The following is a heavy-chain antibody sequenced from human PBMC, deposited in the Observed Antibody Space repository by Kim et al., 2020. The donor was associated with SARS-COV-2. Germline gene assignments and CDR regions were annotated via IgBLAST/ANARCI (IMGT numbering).Heavy chain of an antibody. Sequence: TRYAPKFWGRVTVTRETSTSTLYVGLTSLRSEDTAVYYCAREGESLKHFDYWGQGTLVTVSS. CDR3: AREGESLKHFDY. J-gene: IGHJ4*02. D-gene: IGHD3-16*01. V-gene: IGHV1-46*01. CDR2: T.